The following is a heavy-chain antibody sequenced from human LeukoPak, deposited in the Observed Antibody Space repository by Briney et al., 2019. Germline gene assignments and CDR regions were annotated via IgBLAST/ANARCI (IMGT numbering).Heavy chain of an antibody. J-gene: IGHJ2*01. CDR1: GYTFTSYD. Sequence: ASVKVSCKASGYTFTSYDINWVRQATGQGLEWMGWINPNSGGTNYAQKFQGRVTMTRDTSISTAYMELSRLRSDDTAVYYCARELYSSSSRYFDLWGRGTLVTVSS. V-gene: IGHV1-2*02. D-gene: IGHD6-13*01. CDR2: INPNSGGT. CDR3: ARELYSSSSRYFDL.